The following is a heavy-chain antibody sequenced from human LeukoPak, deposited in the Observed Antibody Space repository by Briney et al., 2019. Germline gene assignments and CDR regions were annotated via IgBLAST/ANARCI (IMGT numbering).Heavy chain of an antibody. CDR2: INPNSGGT. V-gene: IGHV1-2*02. CDR3: AGGITTRHFYYGLDV. Sequence: GASVKVSCKASGYTFTDYYIHWVRQAPGQGLEWMGWINPNSGGTNYAQKFQGRVTMTRDTSITTAYMELSRLRSDDTAVYYCAGGITTRHFYYGLDVWGQGTTVTVSS. CDR1: GYTFTDYY. D-gene: IGHD3-22*01. J-gene: IGHJ6*02.